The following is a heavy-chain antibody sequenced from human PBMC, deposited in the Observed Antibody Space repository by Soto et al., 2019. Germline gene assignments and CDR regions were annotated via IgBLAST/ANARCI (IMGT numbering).Heavy chain of an antibody. V-gene: IGHV5-51*01. Sequence: PGESLKISCKGSGYSFTSYWIGWVRQMPGKGLEWMGIIYPGDSDTRYSPSFQGQVTISADKSISTAYLQWSSLKASDTAMYYCASSITMVRGPPSSYYYYVMDALGQGTSVTVSS. CDR3: ASSITMVRGPPSSYYYYVMDA. CDR2: IYPGDSDT. J-gene: IGHJ6*02. CDR1: GYSFTSYW. D-gene: IGHD3-10*01.